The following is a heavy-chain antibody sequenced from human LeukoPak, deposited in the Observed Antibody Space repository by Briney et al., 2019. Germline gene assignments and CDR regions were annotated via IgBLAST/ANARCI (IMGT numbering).Heavy chain of an antibody. CDR1: GYTFTGYY. V-gene: IGHV1-2*02. D-gene: IGHD2-2*01. J-gene: IGHJ4*02. Sequence: ASVKVSCKTSGYTFTGYYLHWVRQAPGQGLEWMGWLNPSSGGAGSALMFQGRVSMTRVTSTSTAYMELSRLTSDDTAVYYCVRGSCSSTICYIDYWGQGTLVTVSS. CDR2: LNPSSGGA. CDR3: VRGSCSSTICYIDY.